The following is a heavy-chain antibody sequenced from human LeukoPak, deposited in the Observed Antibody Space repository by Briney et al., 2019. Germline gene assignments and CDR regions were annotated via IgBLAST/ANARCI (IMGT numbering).Heavy chain of an antibody. D-gene: IGHD2-21*02. CDR2: IKGGGGDP. J-gene: IGHJ4*02. CDR1: GFTFSTYA. Sequence: GGSLRLPCAASGFTFSTYAMGWVRQAPWKGLEWVSSIKGGGGDPFYADSVKGRFTISRDNSKNTLFLQLNSLRAEDTAVYYCARGGHDFNPFYWWGQGTLVTVSS. V-gene: IGHV3-23*01. CDR3: ARGGHDFNPFYW.